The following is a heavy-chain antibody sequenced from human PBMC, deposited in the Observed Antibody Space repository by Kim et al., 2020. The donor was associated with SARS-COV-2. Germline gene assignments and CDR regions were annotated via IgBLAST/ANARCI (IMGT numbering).Heavy chain of an antibody. Sequence: SETLSLTCSVPGDSIRFYYWNWIRQSAGKGLEWIGRVFTTGSTSYHPSLESRVSISVDRSNNQFSLTLSSVTAADTAIYYCARSSSYGATAFDIWGQGTMVTVS. J-gene: IGHJ3*02. CDR1: GDSIRFYY. CDR3: ARSSSYGATAFDI. V-gene: IGHV4-4*07. D-gene: IGHD6-6*01. CDR2: VFTTGST.